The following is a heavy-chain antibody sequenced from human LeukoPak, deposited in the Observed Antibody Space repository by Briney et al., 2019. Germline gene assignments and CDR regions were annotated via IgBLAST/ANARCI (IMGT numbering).Heavy chain of an antibody. CDR3: ARSRLDHPIVYFDY. CDR1: GFTFSSYA. J-gene: IGHJ4*02. D-gene: IGHD1-1*01. CDR2: ISSNGGST. Sequence: GGSLSLSCAASGFTFSSYAMHWVRQAPGKGLEYVSAISSNGGSTYYANSVKGRFTISRDNSKNTLYLQMGSPRAEDMAVYYCARSRLDHPIVYFDYWGQGTLVTVSS. V-gene: IGHV3-64*01.